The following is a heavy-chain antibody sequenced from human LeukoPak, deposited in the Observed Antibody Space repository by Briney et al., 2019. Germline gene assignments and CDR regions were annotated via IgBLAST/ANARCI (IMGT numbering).Heavy chain of an antibody. Sequence: SETLSLTCTVSGGSTSSYYWSWIRQPPWKGLEWIGYIYYSGSTNYNPSLKSRVTISVDTSKNQFSLKLSSVTAADTAVYYCAGLGYCSSTSCYKNYYYMDVWGKGTTVTVSS. V-gene: IGHV4-59*08. CDR1: GGSTSSYY. CDR2: IYYSGST. J-gene: IGHJ6*03. CDR3: AGLGYCSSTSCYKNYYYMDV. D-gene: IGHD2-2*02.